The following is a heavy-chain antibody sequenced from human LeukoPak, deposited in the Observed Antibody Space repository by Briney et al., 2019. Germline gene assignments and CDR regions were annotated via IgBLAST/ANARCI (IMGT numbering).Heavy chain of an antibody. V-gene: IGHV3-11*01. D-gene: IGHD6-13*01. J-gene: IGHJ4*02. Sequence: RGSLRLSCVGTGFTFIVYSMSSIRPGTRDGLEWMSYSSSGGMTISLEDSVKGRFTISRDNAENSLYLQMNSLRAEETAVYYCGRRAVAGRCFDYWGQGTLVTVSS. CDR1: GFTFIVYS. CDR3: GRRAVAGRCFDY. CDR2: SSSGGMTI.